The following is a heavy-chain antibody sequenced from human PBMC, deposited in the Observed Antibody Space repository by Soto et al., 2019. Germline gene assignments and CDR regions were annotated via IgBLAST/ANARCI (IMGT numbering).Heavy chain of an antibody. CDR1: GGSFSGYY. V-gene: IGHV4-34*01. J-gene: IGHJ6*02. D-gene: IGHD3-22*01. Sequence: SETLSLTCAVYGGSFSGYYWSWIRQPPGKGLEWIGEINHSGSTNYNPSLKSRVTISVDTSKNQFSLKLSSVTAADTAVYYCARVSLKVVVITKGIYYYGMDVWGQGTTVTVS. CDR3: ARVSLKVVVITKGIYYYGMDV. CDR2: INHSGST.